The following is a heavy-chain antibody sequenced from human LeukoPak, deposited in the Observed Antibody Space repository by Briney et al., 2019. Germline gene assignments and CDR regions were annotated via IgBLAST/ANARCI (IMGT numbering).Heavy chain of an antibody. CDR3: AREDYYDSGSNDY. CDR2: MNPNSGNT. D-gene: IGHD3-22*01. Sequence: ASVKVSCKASGYIFTSYDINWVRQATGQGLEWMGWMNPNSGNTGYAQKFQGRVTITRNTSISTVYMEPSRLRSEDTAVYYCAREDYYDSGSNDYWGQGTLVTVSS. V-gene: IGHV1-8*03. J-gene: IGHJ4*02. CDR1: GYIFTSYD.